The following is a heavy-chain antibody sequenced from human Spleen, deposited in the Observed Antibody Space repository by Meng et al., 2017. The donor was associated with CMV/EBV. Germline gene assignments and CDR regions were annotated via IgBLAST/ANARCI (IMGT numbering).Heavy chain of an antibody. D-gene: IGHD3-3*01. J-gene: IGHJ5*02. CDR2: INHSGST. CDR3: AREDDFWNNTIHGGGWFDP. Sequence: QVQLQQWGAGLLKPSETLSLTCAVYGGSFSGYYWSWIRQPPGKGLEWIGEINHSGSTNYNPSLKSRVTISVDTSKNQFSLKLSSVTAADTAVYYCAREDDFWNNTIHGGGWFDPWGQGTLVTVSS. CDR1: GGSFSGYY. V-gene: IGHV4-34*01.